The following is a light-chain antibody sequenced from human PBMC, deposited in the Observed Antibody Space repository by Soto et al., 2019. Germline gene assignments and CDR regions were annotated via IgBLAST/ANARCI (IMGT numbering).Light chain of an antibody. Sequence: EIVMTQSPASLSVSPGESVTLSCRASQCVATTLAWYRQQPGQAPRLLIYNAYIRASGVPARFSGSGSGTEFTLTISSLQSEDFATYYCQKYNSALTWTFGQGTKVDIK. V-gene: IGKV3-15*01. CDR2: NAY. CDR3: QKYNSALTWT. CDR1: QCVATT. J-gene: IGKJ1*01.